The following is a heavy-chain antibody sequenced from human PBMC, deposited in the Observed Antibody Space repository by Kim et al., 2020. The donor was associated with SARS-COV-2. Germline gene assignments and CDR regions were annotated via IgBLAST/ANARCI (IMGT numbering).Heavy chain of an antibody. J-gene: IGHJ6*02. D-gene: IGHD1-1*01. CDR1: GGSISSYY. Sequence: SETLSLTCTVSGGSISSYYWSWIRQPPGKGLEWIGYIYYTGSTNYNPSLKSRVTMSVDTSKNQFSLKLNSVTAADTAVYYCARHTRVPLRPGGYYFRMDVWGQGTTVTVSS. CDR3: ARHTRVPLRPGGYYFRMDV. V-gene: IGHV4-59*08. CDR2: IYYTGST.